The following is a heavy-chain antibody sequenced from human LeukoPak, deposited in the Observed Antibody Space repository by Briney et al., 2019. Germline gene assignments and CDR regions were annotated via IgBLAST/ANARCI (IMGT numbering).Heavy chain of an antibody. CDR1: GYSISSGYY. Sequence: SETLSLTCAVSGYSISSGYYWGWIRQPPGKGLEWIGSIYHRGSTYYNPSLKSRVTISVDTSKNQFSLKLSSVTAADTAVYYCARWDCSGGSCYNPIFDYWGQGTLVTVSS. CDR3: ARWDCSGGSCYNPIFDY. V-gene: IGHV4-38-2*01. J-gene: IGHJ4*02. D-gene: IGHD2-15*01. CDR2: IYHRGST.